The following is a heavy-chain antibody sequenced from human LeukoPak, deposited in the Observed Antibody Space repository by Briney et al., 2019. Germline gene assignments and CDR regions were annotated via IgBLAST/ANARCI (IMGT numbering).Heavy chain of an antibody. D-gene: IGHD1-7*01. J-gene: IGHJ4*02. Sequence: PSGTLPLTCAVSGGSISSSNWWSGVRQPPGKGLGWIGSIYYSGSTYYNPSLKSRVTISVETSKSQFSLKLSSVTAADTAVYYCASNNWNYSFDYWGQGTLVTVSS. V-gene: IGHV4-4*02. CDR3: ASNNWNYSFDY. CDR2: IYYSGST. CDR1: GGSISSSNW.